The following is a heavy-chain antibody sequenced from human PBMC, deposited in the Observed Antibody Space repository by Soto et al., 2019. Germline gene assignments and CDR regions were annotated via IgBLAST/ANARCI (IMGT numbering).Heavy chain of an antibody. CDR1: GGQVRCEKIC. Sequence: TCGDPGGQVRCEKICRDWSRQTPGRGLEWLGYIFPRGTTYYNPSLKSRVSISIDVSKSQYSLNLRSLTAADAAIYCCARGRELDSGGQGTRITV. V-gene: IGHV4-30-2*01. J-gene: IGHJ4*02. CDR2: IFPRGTT. CDR3: ARGRELDS.